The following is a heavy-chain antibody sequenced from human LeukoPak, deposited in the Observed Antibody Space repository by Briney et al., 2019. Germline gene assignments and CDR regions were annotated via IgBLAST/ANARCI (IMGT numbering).Heavy chain of an antibody. CDR2: INHSGST. D-gene: IGHD2-2*01. CDR3: ARGRRYCSSTSCSQFYYYYYMDV. CDR1: GGSFSGYY. V-gene: IGHV4-34*01. J-gene: IGHJ6*03. Sequence: SETLSLTCAVYGGSFSGYYWSWIRQPPGEGLEWMGEINHSGSTNYNPSLKSRVTISVDKSKNQFSLKLSSVTAADTAVYYCARGRRYCSSTSCSQFYYYYYMDVWGKGPTVTVSS.